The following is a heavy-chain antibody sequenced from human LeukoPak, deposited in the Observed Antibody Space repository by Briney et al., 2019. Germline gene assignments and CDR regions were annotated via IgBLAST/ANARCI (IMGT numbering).Heavy chain of an antibody. V-gene: IGHV1-24*01. J-gene: IGHJ4*02. CDR2: FDPEDDET. CDR3: ETGHCSSTSCYGLPYFDY. D-gene: IGHD2-2*01. CDR1: GYTLTELS. Sequence: ASVKVSCKVSGYTLTELSMHWVRQAPGKGLEWMGGFDPEDDETIYAQKFQGRVTMTEDTSTDTAYMELSSLRSEDTAVYYCETGHCSSTSCYGLPYFDYWGQGTLVTVSS.